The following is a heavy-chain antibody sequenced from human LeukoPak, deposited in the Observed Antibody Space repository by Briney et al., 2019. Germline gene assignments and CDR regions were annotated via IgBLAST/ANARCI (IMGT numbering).Heavy chain of an antibody. CDR3: ARRAGNYYDSSQDAFDI. V-gene: IGHV1-2*02. D-gene: IGHD3-22*01. J-gene: IGHJ3*02. Sequence: GASVKVSCKASGYTFTGYYMHWVRQAPGQGLEWMGWINPNSGGTNYAQKFQGRVTMTRDTSISTAYMELSRLRSDDTAVYYCARRAGNYYDSSQDAFDIWGQGTMVTVSS. CDR2: INPNSGGT. CDR1: GYTFTGYY.